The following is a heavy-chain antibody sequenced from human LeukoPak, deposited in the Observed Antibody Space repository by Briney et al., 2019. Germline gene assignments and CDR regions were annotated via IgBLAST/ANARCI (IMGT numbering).Heavy chain of an antibody. V-gene: IGHV1-8*01. CDR2: MNPNSGNT. CDR1: GYTFTGYD. D-gene: IGHD4-23*01. CDR3: ARVGKTNWFDP. J-gene: IGHJ5*02. Sequence: ASVKVSCKASGYTFTGYDINWVRQATGQGLEWMGWMNPNSGNTGYAQKFQGRVTMTRNTSISTAYMELRSLRSDDTAVYYCARVGKTNWFDPWGQGTLVTVSS.